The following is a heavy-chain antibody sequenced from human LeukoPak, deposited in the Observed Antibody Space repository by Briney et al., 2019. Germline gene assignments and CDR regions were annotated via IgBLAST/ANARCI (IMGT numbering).Heavy chain of an antibody. CDR3: ARHGSIAALVFG. CDR2: IYHSGGT. J-gene: IGHJ4*02. D-gene: IGHD6-6*01. V-gene: IGHV4-59*04. Sequence: TSETLSLTCTVSGGSISSYYWSWIRQPPGKGLEWIGYIYHSGGTYYNPSLKSRVTISVDTSENQFSLKLSSVTAADTAVYYCARHGSIAALVFGWGQGTLVTVSS. CDR1: GGSISSYY.